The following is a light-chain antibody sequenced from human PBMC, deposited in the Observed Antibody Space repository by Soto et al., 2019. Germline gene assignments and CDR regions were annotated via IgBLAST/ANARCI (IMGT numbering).Light chain of an antibody. Sequence: QSALNQPLSASGSPGQSVTISCTGTKNDIGVYDFVSWYQHHPGKAPRLIIYEVVQRPSGVPDRFSGSKSGNTASLTVSGLQAADEADYFCKSYAGSNTYVFGSGTKVTVL. J-gene: IGLJ1*01. CDR2: EVV. V-gene: IGLV2-8*01. CDR1: KNDIGVYDF. CDR3: KSYAGSNTYV.